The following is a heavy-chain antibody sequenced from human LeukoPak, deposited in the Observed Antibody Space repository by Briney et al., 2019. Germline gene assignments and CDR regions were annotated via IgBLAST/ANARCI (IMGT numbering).Heavy chain of an antibody. CDR1: GFTFSSYW. J-gene: IGHJ3*02. CDR2: IKQDGSEK. V-gene: IGHV3-7*01. D-gene: IGHD5-18*01. CDR3: ARESGYSYGYKEGGAFDI. Sequence: GGSLRLSCAASGFTFSSYWMSWVRQAPGKGLEWVANIKQDGSEKCYVDSVKGRLTISRDNAKNSLYLQMNSLRAEDTAVYYCARESGYSYGYKEGGAFDIWGQGTMVTVSS.